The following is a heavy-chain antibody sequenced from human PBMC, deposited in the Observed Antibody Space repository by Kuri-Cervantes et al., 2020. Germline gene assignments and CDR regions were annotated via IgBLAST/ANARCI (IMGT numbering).Heavy chain of an antibody. CDR1: GFSLSNARMG. CDR2: IFSNDEK. J-gene: IGHJ4*02. Sequence: SGPTLVKPTETLTLTCTVSGFSLSNARMGVSWIRQPPGKALEWLAHIFSNDEKSYITSLKSRLTISKDTSKSQVVLTMANMDPVDTATYYCARMEGGWYPTSAYWGQGTLVTVSS. CDR3: ARMEGGWYPTSAY. V-gene: IGHV2-26*01. D-gene: IGHD6-19*01.